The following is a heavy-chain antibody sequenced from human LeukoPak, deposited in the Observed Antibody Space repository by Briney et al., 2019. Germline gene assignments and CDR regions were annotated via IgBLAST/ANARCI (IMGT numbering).Heavy chain of an antibody. CDR2: IYYSGST. CDR1: GGSISSYY. CDR3: ARASTTDYFDY. V-gene: IGHV4-59*08. J-gene: IGHJ4*02. Sequence: SETLSLTCTVSGGSISSYYWSWIRQPPGKGLEWIGYIYYSGSTNYNPSLKSRVTISVDTSKNQFSLKLSPVTAADTAVYYCARASTTDYFDYWGQGTLVTVSS. D-gene: IGHD1-1*01.